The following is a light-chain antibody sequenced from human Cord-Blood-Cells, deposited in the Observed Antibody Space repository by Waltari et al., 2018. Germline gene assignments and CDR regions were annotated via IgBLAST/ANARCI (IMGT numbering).Light chain of an antibody. CDR3: YSAADNNRGV. J-gene: IGLJ3*02. Sequence: SHELTPPTPVPVSQGQTARITRSGGELAKKYARWFQQKPGQAPVLVIYKDSERPSGIPERFSGSSSGTTVTLTISGAQVEDEADYYCYSAADNNRGVFGGGTKLTVL. CDR2: KDS. V-gene: IGLV3-27*01. CDR1: ELAKKY.